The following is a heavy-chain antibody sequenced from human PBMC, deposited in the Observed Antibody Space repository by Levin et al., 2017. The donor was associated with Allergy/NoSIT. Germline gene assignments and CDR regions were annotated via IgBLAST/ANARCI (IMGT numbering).Heavy chain of an antibody. CDR2: ISGSGGST. Sequence: GESLKISCAASGFTFSSYAMSWVRQAPGKGLEWVSAISGSGGSTYYADSVKGRFTISRDNSKNTLYLQMNSLRAEDTAVYYCAKEGKYGDYFDYWGQGTLVTVSS. D-gene: IGHD4-17*01. CDR1: GFTFSSYA. V-gene: IGHV3-23*01. J-gene: IGHJ4*02. CDR3: AKEGKYGDYFDY.